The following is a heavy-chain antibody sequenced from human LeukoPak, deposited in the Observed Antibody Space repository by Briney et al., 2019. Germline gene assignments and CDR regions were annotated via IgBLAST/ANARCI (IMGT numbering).Heavy chain of an antibody. CDR1: GFTFSSYA. CDR2: IGGSGGST. J-gene: IGHJ4*02. Sequence: GGSLRLSCAASGFTFSSYAMSWVRQDPGKGLEWVSAIGGSGGSTYYADSVKGRFTISRDNSKNTLYLQMNSLRAEDTAVYYCARGTTATLDYWGQGTLVTVSS. CDR3: ARGTTATLDY. V-gene: IGHV3-23*01. D-gene: IGHD4-17*01.